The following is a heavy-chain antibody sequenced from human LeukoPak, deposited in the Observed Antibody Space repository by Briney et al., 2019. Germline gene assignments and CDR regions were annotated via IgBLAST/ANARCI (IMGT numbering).Heavy chain of an antibody. J-gene: IGHJ4*02. CDR2: IIPIFATA. CDR1: GGTFSSYA. D-gene: IGHD3-22*01. V-gene: IGHV1-69*13. CDR3: ARVFYDSSGYNFDY. Sequence: PVKVSCKASGGTFSSYAISWVRQAPGQGLEWMGGIIPIFATANYAQKFQGRVTITADESTSTAYMELSSVTAADTAVYYCARVFYDSSGYNFDYWGQGTLVTVSS.